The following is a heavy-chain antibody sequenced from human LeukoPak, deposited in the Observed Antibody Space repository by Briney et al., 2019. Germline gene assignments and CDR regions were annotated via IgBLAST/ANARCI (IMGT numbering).Heavy chain of an antibody. CDR1: GYTFTSYY. CDR2: INPSGGST. V-gene: IGHV1-46*01. Sequence: PQASVKVSCKASGYTFTSYYMHWVRQAPGQGLEWMGIINPSGGSTSYAQKFQGRVTMTRDTSISTAYMELRRLRSDDTAVYYCARGGADYWGQGTLVTVSS. CDR3: ARGGADY. D-gene: IGHD1-26*01. J-gene: IGHJ4*02.